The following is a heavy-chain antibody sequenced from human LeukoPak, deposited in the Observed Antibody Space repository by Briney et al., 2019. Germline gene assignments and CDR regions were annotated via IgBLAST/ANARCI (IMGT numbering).Heavy chain of an antibody. CDR3: ARVGGWEPPSLAYFDY. Sequence: SETLSLTCTVSGGSISSSSYYWGWIRQPPGKGLEWIGSIYYSGSTYYNPSLKSRVTISVDTSKNRFSLKLSSVTAADTAVYYCARVGGWEPPSLAYFDYWGQGTLVTVSS. V-gene: IGHV4-39*07. D-gene: IGHD1-26*01. CDR1: GGSISSSSYY. CDR2: IYYSGST. J-gene: IGHJ4*02.